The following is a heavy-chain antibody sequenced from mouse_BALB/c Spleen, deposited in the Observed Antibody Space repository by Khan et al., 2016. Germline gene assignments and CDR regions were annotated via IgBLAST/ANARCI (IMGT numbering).Heavy chain of an antibody. CDR3: ARRGRYDYDDAMDY. D-gene: IGHD2-4*01. CDR2: ISYSGST. Sequence: EVQLQESGPGLVKPSQSLSLTCTVTGYSITSDYAWNWIRQFPGNKLEWMGYISYSGSTSYNPSLKSRISITRDTSKHQFFLQLNSVTTEDTATYCCARRGRYDYDDAMDYWGQGTSVTVSS. V-gene: IGHV3-2*02. CDR1: GYSITSDYA. J-gene: IGHJ4*01.